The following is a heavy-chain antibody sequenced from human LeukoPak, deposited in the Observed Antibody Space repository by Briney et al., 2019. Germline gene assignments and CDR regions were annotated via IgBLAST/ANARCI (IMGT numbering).Heavy chain of an antibody. D-gene: IGHD3-10*01. CDR1: GITVSSNY. CDR3: ARGSGSYYY. Sequence: GGSLRLSCAASGITVSSNYMSWVRQAPGKGLEWVSGIYSGGSTYYADSVKGRFTISRDNSKNTLYLQMNSLRAEDTAVYYCARGSGSYYYWGQGTLVTVSS. V-gene: IGHV3-53*01. J-gene: IGHJ4*02. CDR2: IYSGGST.